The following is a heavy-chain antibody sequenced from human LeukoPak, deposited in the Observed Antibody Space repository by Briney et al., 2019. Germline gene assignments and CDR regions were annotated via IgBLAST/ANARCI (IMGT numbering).Heavy chain of an antibody. CDR2: INSGGSST. CDR3: VRDLGTGYYYFDY. Sequence: GGSLRLSCAASGFTSNSYGMHWVRQAPGKGLVWVSRINSGGSSTTYADSVKGRFTISRDNAKNTLYLQMNSLRAEDTAVYYCVRDLGTGYYYFDYWGQGTLVTVSS. CDR1: GFTSNSYG. J-gene: IGHJ4*02. D-gene: IGHD3-9*01. V-gene: IGHV3-74*01.